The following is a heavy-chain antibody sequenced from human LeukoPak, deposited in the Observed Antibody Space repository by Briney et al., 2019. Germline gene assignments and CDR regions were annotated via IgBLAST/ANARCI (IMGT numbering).Heavy chain of an antibody. J-gene: IGHJ3*02. V-gene: IGHV3-66*01. CDR1: GFTVSRTY. D-gene: IGHD3/OR15-3a*01. CDR2: IYVGGDI. Sequence: PGGSPRLSCAALGFTVSRTYMRWVRQAPGKGLEWVSVIYVGGDIYYADSVRGRFAISRDNSKNTVYLQMNGLRGEDTAVYYCARDPSGTGTGFDIWGQGTMVTVSS. CDR3: ARDPSGTGTGFDI.